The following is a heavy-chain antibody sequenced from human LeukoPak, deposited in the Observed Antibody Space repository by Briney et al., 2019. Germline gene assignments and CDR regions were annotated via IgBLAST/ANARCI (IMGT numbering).Heavy chain of an antibody. J-gene: IGHJ4*02. Sequence: ASVKVSRKASGYTFTSYYMHWVRQAPGQGLEWMGIINPSGGSTSHAQKFQGRVTMTRDTSTSTVYMELSSLRSEDTAVYYCARESKVVPAAGYFDYWGQGTLVTVSS. CDR3: ARESKVVPAAGYFDY. D-gene: IGHD2-2*01. CDR2: INPSGGST. CDR1: GYTFTSYY. V-gene: IGHV1-46*01.